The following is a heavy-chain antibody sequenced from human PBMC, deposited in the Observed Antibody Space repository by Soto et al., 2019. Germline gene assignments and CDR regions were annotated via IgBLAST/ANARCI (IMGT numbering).Heavy chain of an antibody. CDR2: IYPGDSDT. J-gene: IGHJ4*01. CDR3: ARLRDSSGYYYVYDFDY. D-gene: IGHD3-22*01. Sequence: SLTTYCFGWMRQMPGKGLEWMGIIYPGDSDTRYSPSFQGQVTISADKSISTAYLQWSSLKASDTAMYYCARLRDSSGYYYVYDFDY. V-gene: IGHV5-51*01. CDR1: SLTTYC.